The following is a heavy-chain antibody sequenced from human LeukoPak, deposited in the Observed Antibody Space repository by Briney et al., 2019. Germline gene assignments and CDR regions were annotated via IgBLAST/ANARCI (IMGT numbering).Heavy chain of an antibody. CDR3: ARGRITMVRGVKRSHSAWFDP. CDR1: AGSFNAYY. V-gene: IGHV4-34*01. CDR2: INHSRST. D-gene: IGHD3-10*01. Sequence: SETLSLNSAVYAGSFNAYYWRWLRQPPGNGLEWVGEINHSRSTNYHPSLKRRVTISVDTSKNQFSLKLSSVTAADTAVYYCARGRITMVRGVKRSHSAWFDPWGQGTLVTVSS. J-gene: IGHJ5*02.